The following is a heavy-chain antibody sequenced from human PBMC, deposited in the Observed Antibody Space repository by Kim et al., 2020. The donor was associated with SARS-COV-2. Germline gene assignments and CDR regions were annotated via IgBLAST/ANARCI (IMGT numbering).Heavy chain of an antibody. CDR3: ARERIAAAGRYYYYGMDV. CDR2: ISSSSSTI. CDR1: GFTFSSYS. D-gene: IGHD6-13*01. Sequence: GGSLRLSCAASGFTFSSYSMNWVRQAPGKGLEWVSYISSSSSTIYYADSVKGRFNISRDNAKNSLYLQMNSLRDEDTAVYYCARERIAAAGRYYYYGMDVWGQGTTVTVSS. V-gene: IGHV3-48*02. J-gene: IGHJ6*02.